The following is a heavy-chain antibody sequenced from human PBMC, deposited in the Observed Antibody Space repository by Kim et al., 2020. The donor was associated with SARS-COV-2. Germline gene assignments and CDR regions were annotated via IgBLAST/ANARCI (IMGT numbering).Heavy chain of an antibody. CDR1: GGSISSYY. J-gene: IGHJ5*02. Sequence: SETLSLTCSVSGGSISSYYWTWIRQPPGKGLEWIGFIYFSGNTNYNPSLKSRLTISVDTSKNQFSLKLSSVTAADTAVYYCARDVGPYYGSGGGWCDPWG. CDR2: IYFSGNT. CDR3: ARDVGPYYGSGGGWCDP. D-gene: IGHD3-10*01. V-gene: IGHV4-59*01.